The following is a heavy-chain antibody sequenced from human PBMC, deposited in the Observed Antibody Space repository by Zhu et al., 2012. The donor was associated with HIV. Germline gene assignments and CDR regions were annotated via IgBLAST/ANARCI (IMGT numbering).Heavy chain of an antibody. J-gene: IGHJ3*01. D-gene: IGHD6-19*01. CDR3: AKTRTSGWYSYAFHV. CDR1: GGTISSSSYF. Sequence: QVQLQESGPGLVKPSETLSLTCTASGGTISSSSYFWAWIRQTPGKGLEWIGSIYYGGSTHYNPSLKSRLSISVDTSKNQFSLKLSSVTAADTALYHCAKTRTSGWYSYAFHVWGQGTMVTVSS. V-gene: IGHV4-39*01. CDR2: IYYGGST.